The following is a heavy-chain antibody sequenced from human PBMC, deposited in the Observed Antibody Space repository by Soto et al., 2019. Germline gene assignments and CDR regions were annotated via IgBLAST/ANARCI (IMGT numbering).Heavy chain of an antibody. D-gene: IGHD5-18*01. J-gene: IGHJ4*02. V-gene: IGHV1-69*06. CDR3: ARENTAMVTGYFDY. CDR1: GGTFSSYA. CDR2: IIPIFGTA. Sequence: SVKVSCKASGGTFSSYAISWVRQAPGQGLEWMGGIIPIFGTANYAQKFQGRVTITADKSTSTAYMELSSLRSEDTAVYYCARENTAMVTGYFDYWGQGTLVTVSS.